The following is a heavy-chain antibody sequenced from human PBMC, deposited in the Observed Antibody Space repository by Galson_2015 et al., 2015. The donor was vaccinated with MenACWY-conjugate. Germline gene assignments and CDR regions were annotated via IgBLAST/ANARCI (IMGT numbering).Heavy chain of an antibody. CDR1: GFTFSSYA. Sequence: SLRLSCAASGFTFSSYAMSWVRQAPGKGLEWVSTISGSGRSTYFADSVKGRFTISRDNSKNTLYLQMNSLRAEDTAVYYCAKDIRGRQDLHYYGTDVWGQGTTVTVSS. CDR2: ISGSGRST. CDR3: AKDIRGRQDLHYYGTDV. D-gene: IGHD3-3*02. J-gene: IGHJ6*02. V-gene: IGHV3-23*01.